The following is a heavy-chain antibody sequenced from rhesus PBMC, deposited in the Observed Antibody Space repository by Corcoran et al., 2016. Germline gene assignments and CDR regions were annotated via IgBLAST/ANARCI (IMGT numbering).Heavy chain of an antibody. Sequence: QVQLVQSGAEIKQPGASVKLSCKASGYTFTSYYMHWVRQAPGQGLEWIGRISPYKGNKGYARNCKGKGTRTTDKSTSPGYMELSSLRSEDTAVYYCTRVRGSSYFDYWGQGVLVTVSS. J-gene: IGHJ4*01. V-gene: IGHV1-180*01. CDR1: GYTFTSYY. D-gene: IGHD4-29*01. CDR3: TRVRGSSYFDY. CDR2: ISPYKGNK.